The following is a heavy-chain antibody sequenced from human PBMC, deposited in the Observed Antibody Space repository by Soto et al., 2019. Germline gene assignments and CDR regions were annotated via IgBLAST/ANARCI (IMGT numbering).Heavy chain of an antibody. V-gene: IGHV4-59*08. CDR1: GDSVTSHY. CDR3: GRLEGLATISYYFDY. D-gene: IGHD3-9*01. Sequence: PSETLSLTCSFSGDSVTSHYLTWIRQSPEKGLEWIGCMHYSGISHYNPSLESRVTISVDTSKNQFSLQLMSVTAADTAVYYCGRLEGLATISYYFDYWGQGALVTVSS. J-gene: IGHJ4*02. CDR2: MHYSGIS.